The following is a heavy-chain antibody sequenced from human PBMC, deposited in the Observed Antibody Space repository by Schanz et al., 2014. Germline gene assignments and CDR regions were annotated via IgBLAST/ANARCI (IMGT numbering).Heavy chain of an antibody. CDR2: ICSSGNTI. CDR3: AKDLLYGAPMPLNHLDY. V-gene: IGHV3-21*05. D-gene: IGHD2-2*01. Sequence: EVQLVESGGGLVKPGGSLRLSCAASGFTISSYSMNWVRQAPGKGLEWVSYICSSGNTIYYADSVKGRFTISRDNAKNTLHLQMNSLRAEDTAVYYCAKDLLYGAPMPLNHLDYWGQGTLVTVSS. CDR1: GFTISSYS. J-gene: IGHJ4*02.